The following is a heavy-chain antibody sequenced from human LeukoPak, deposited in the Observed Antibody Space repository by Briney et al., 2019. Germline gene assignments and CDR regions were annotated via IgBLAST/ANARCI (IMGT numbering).Heavy chain of an antibody. Sequence: GGSLRLSCAASGFTFDDYAMHWVRQAPGKGLEWVSGISWSSGSTGYADSVKGRFTISRDNAKNSLYLQMNSLRAEDTALYYCAKAPPAIRWPNAFDIWGQGTMVTVSS. CDR1: GFTFDDYA. D-gene: IGHD2-21*01. J-gene: IGHJ3*02. CDR2: ISWSSGST. V-gene: IGHV3-9*01. CDR3: AKAPPAIRWPNAFDI.